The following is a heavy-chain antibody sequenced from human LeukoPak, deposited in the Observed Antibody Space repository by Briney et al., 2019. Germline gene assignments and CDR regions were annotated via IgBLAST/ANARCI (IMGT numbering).Heavy chain of an antibody. D-gene: IGHD5-18*01. V-gene: IGHV3-23*01. Sequence: GGSLRLSCATSGFPFETNAMSWVRQAPGKGLEWVATIGNTETFYADSVTGRFTISRDNSENTVNLQMNRLRVEDTAIYYCAKDWIQFNRVFDCFDSWGQGTLVTVSS. CDR2: IGNTET. CDR1: GFPFETNA. J-gene: IGHJ4*02. CDR3: AKDWIQFNRVFDCFDS.